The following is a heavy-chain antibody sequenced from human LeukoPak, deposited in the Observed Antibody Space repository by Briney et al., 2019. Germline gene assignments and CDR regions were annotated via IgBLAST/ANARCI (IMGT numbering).Heavy chain of an antibody. V-gene: IGHV1-69*06. CDR3: ARAGYCSSTSCYSYGMDV. CDR1: GGTFSSYA. J-gene: IGHJ6*04. D-gene: IGHD2-2*01. CDR2: IIPIFGTA. Sequence: SVKVSCKASGGTFSSYAISWVRQAPGQGLEWMGGIIPIFGTANYAQKFQGRVTVTADKSTSTAYMELSSLRSEDTAVYYCARAGYCSSTSCYSYGMDVWGKGTTVTVSS.